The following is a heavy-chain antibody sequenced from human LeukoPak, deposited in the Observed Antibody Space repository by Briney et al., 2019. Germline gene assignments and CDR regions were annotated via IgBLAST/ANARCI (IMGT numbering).Heavy chain of an antibody. CDR3: VKDQHCSTISCATRTGFDP. CDR2: ISSIGGST. Sequence: GGSLRHSCSASGFTFSNYAMHWVRQAPGKGLEFVSGISSIGGSTNYPDSVKDRFSISRDNSKNTLYLQMTSLRADDTAVYYCVKDQHCSTISCATRTGFDPWGQGTSVTVSS. D-gene: IGHD2-2*01. CDR1: GFTFSNYA. J-gene: IGHJ5*02. V-gene: IGHV3-64D*06.